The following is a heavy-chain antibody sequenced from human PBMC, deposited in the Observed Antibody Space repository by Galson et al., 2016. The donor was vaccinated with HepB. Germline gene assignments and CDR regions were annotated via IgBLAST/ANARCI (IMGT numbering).Heavy chain of an antibody. CDR3: ARVALLAARRDVDY. V-gene: IGHV4-31*03. CDR1: GGAISNVNYF. Sequence: TLSLTCTVSGGAISNVNYFWSWIRQPPGEALKWIGYIYHTGSTYYSPSLKSRVTISVDTSKNQFSLNLSSVTAADTAVYYCARVALLAARRDVDYWGQGTLVTVSS. J-gene: IGHJ4*02. CDR2: IYHTGST. D-gene: IGHD6-6*01.